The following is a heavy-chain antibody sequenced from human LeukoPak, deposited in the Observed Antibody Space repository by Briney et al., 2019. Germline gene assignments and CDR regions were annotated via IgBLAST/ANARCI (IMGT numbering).Heavy chain of an antibody. CDR3: ARLLKYYYGSGSYSDAFGI. J-gene: IGHJ3*02. D-gene: IGHD3-10*01. CDR1: GFXVSSND. CDR2: IYSGGST. Sequence: GGSLRLSCAASGFXVSSNDINWVRQAPGKGLEWVSVIYSGGSTYYADSVKGRFTISRDNSKNTMCLQMNTLRAEDTAVYYCARLLKYYYGSGSYSDAFGIWGQGTIVTVSS. V-gene: IGHV3-53*01.